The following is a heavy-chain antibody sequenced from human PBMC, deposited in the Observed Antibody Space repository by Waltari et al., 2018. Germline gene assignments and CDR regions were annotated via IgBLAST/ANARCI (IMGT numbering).Heavy chain of an antibody. V-gene: IGHV4-59*11. CDR2: IYYSGST. D-gene: IGHD3-3*01. J-gene: IGHJ2*01. CDR3: ASMEWLGDWYFDL. CDR1: GGSISTHS. Sequence: QVQLQESGPGLVKPSETLSLPCTAPGGSISTHSCSRLRQPPGKGLEWIGYIYYSGSTNYNPSLKSRVTISVDTSKNQFSLKLSSVTAADTAVYYCASMEWLGDWYFDLWGRGTLVTVSS.